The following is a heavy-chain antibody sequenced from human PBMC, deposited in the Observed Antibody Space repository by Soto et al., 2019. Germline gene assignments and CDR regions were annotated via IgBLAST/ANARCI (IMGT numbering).Heavy chain of an antibody. J-gene: IGHJ4*02. D-gene: IGHD3-3*01. Sequence: GASVKVSCKASGYTFTSYYMHWVRQAPGQGLEWMGIINPSGGSTSYAQKFQGRVTMTRDTSTSTVYMELSSLRSEDTAVYYCARGDDFWSGYYHSFDYWGQGTLVTVSS. CDR3: ARGDDFWSGYYHSFDY. CDR1: GYTFTSYY. V-gene: IGHV1-46*01. CDR2: INPSGGST.